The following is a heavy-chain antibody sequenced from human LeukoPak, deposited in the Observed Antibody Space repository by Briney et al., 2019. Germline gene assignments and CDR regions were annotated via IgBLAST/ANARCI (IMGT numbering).Heavy chain of an antibody. D-gene: IGHD1-26*01. CDR1: GFTFSSHW. CDR3: ARVEYSGRYSLDY. CDR2: INIDGSST. Sequence: GGSPRLSCAASGFTFSSHWMNWVRQTPEKGLVWVSRINIDGSSTSHADSVKGRFTISRDNAKNTLYLQMNSLRAENTAVYYCARVEYSGRYSLDYWGQGTLVTVSS. V-gene: IGHV3-74*01. J-gene: IGHJ4*02.